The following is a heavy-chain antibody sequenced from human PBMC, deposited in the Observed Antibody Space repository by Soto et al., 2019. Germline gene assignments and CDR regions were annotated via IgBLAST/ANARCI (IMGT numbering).Heavy chain of an antibody. Sequence: SETLSLTCTVSGGSISSSSYFWAWIRRPPGKGLEWIGSIDFRGTTYTNPSLESRVTISVDTSKNHFSLKLSSVTAADTAVYYCASYGYKNWLDPWGQGTLVTVSS. V-gene: IGHV4-39*02. J-gene: IGHJ5*02. D-gene: IGHD5-12*01. CDR1: GGSISSSSYF. CDR2: IDFRGTT. CDR3: ASYGYKNWLDP.